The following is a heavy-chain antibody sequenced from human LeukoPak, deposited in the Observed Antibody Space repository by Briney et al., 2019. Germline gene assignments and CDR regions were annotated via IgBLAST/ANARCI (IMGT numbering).Heavy chain of an antibody. CDR1: GFTFSTYN. J-gene: IGHJ5*02. CDR2: ITSSSSYI. V-gene: IGHV3-21*01. Sequence: GGSLRLSCAASGFTFSTYNMNWVRQAPGKGLEWVSSITSSSSYIYYADSVKGRFTISRDNAKNSLYLQMNSLRAEDTAVYYCARARISQQLGPWGQGTLVTVSS. CDR3: ARARISQQLGP. D-gene: IGHD6-13*01.